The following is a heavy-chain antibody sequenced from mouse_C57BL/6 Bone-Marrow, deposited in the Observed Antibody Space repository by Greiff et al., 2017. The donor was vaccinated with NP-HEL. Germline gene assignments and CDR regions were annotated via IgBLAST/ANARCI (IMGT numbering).Heavy chain of an antibody. V-gene: IGHV1-69*01. CDR3: ARDGVATYDY. Sequence: QVQLQQSGAELVMPGASVKLSCKASGYTFTSYWMHWVKQRPGQGLEWIGEIDPSDSYTNYNQKFKGKSTLTVDKSSSTAYMQLSSLTSEDSAVYYCARDGVATYDYWGQGTTLTVSS. J-gene: IGHJ2*01. CDR2: IDPSDSYT. D-gene: IGHD1-1*02. CDR1: GYTFTSYW.